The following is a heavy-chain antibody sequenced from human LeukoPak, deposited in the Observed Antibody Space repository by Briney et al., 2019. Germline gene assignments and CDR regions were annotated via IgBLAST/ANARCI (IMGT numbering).Heavy chain of an antibody. CDR1: GGSFSGYY. J-gene: IGHJ4*02. CDR2: INHSGST. CDR3: ARERDCSGGSCYSD. V-gene: IGHV4-34*01. D-gene: IGHD2-15*01. Sequence: SETLSLTCAVYGGSFSGYYWSWIRQPPGKGLEWIGEINHSGSTNYNPSLKSRVTISVDTSKNQFSQKLSSVTAADTAVYYCARERDCSGGSCYSDWGQGTLVTVSS.